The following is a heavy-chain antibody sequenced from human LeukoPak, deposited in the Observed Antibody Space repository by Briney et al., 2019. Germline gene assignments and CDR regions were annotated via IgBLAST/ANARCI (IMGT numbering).Heavy chain of an antibody. CDR2: ISGSGGST. CDR1: GFTFSSYW. V-gene: IGHV3-23*01. Sequence: GGSLRLSCAASGFTFSSYWMHWVRHAPGKGLEWVSAISGSGGSTYYADSVKGRFTISRDNSKNTLYLQMNSLRAEDTAVYYCAKDSGSHNYWGQGTLVTVSS. CDR3: AKDSGSHNY. J-gene: IGHJ4*02. D-gene: IGHD1-26*01.